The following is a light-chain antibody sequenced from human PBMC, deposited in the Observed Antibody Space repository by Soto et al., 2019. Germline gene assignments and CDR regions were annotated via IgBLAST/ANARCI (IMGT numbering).Light chain of an antibody. Sequence: EIVMTQSPATLSVSPGGRATLSCRASQRITDTLAWYQQKPGQAPRLLIYGASKRATGFPARFSGSGSGTDFTLTISSLQSEDFAVYYCQQYNNWPWTFGQGTKVEIK. J-gene: IGKJ1*01. CDR3: QQYNNWPWT. V-gene: IGKV3-15*01. CDR1: QRITDT. CDR2: GAS.